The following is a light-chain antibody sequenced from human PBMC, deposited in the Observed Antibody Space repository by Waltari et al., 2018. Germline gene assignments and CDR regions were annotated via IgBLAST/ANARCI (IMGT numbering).Light chain of an antibody. V-gene: IGLV1-44*01. CDR2: RSD. CDR1: TSNIGRNR. J-gene: IGLJ3*02. CDR3: AAWDDSLNAWI. Sequence: QSLLTQSPSISGAPGQRVTISCSGGTSNIGRNRVNWYEQVPGTAPKLLIFRSDQRPSGVSDRFSGSKSGTSASLTITGLLSADETDYICAAWDDSLNAWIFGGGTRLTVL.